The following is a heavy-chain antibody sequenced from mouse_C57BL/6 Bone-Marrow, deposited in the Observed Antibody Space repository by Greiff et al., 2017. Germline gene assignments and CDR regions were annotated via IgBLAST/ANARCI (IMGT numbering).Heavy chain of an antibody. D-gene: IGHD1-1*01. CDR1: GFTFSDYY. CDR2: ISNGGGST. V-gene: IGHV5-12*01. J-gene: IGHJ3*01. Sequence: DVMLVESGGGLVQPGGSLKLSCAASGFTFSDYYMYWVRQTPEKRLEWVAYISNGGGSTYYPDTVKGRFTISRDNAKNTLYLQMSRLKSEDTAMYYCARPYYYGSSHFAYWGQGTLVTVSA. CDR3: ARPYYYGSSHFAY.